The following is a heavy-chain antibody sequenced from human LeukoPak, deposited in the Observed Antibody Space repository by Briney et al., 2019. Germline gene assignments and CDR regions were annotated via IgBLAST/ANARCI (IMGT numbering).Heavy chain of an antibody. CDR3: AREQLVGWYYYYMDV. D-gene: IGHD6-6*01. CDR2: ISSSGSTI. J-gene: IGHJ6*03. V-gene: IGHV3-11*04. CDR1: GFTFSSYW. Sequence: GGSLRLSCAASGFTFSSYWMSWIRQAPGKGLEWVSYISSSGSTIYYADSVKGRFTISRDNAKNSLYLQMNSLRAEDTAVYYCAREQLVGWYYYYMDVWGKGTTVTVSS.